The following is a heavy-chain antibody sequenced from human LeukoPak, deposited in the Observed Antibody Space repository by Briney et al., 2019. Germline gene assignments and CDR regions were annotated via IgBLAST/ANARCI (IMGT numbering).Heavy chain of an antibody. Sequence: VASVKVSCKASGYTFANYGMHWVRQATGQGLEWMGWMNPINGNTGYAQKFQGRVTMTRDTSISTAYMELRSLTSEDTAVYYCVRDGEGVAISVNYWFAPWGQGTLVTVSS. V-gene: IGHV1-8*02. D-gene: IGHD3-10*01. J-gene: IGHJ5*02. CDR2: MNPINGNT. CDR1: GYTFANYG. CDR3: VRDGEGVAISVNYWFAP.